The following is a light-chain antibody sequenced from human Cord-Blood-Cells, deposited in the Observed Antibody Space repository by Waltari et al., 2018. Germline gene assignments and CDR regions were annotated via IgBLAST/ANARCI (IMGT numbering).Light chain of an antibody. V-gene: IGKV3-11*01. J-gene: IGKJ5*01. CDR3: QQRSNWPIT. CDR2: DAS. CDR1: QSVSSY. Sequence: ELVLTQSPSTLCLSPGERAALSCRANQSVSSYLAWYQQKPGQVPRLRIYDASNRATGSPVRFSGSGSGTDFTLTISSLEPEDFAVYYCQQRSNWPITFGQGTRLEIK.